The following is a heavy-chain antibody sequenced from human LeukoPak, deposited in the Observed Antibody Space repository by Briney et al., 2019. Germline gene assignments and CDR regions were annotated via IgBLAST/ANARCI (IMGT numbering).Heavy chain of an antibody. CDR3: ARGRPQFWVDY. V-gene: IGHV4-59*01. CDR2: IYYSGST. J-gene: IGHJ4*02. CDR1: GDSISRYY. D-gene: IGHD3-16*01. Sequence: SETLSLTCTVSGDSISRYYWSWIRQPPGKGLEWIGYIYYSGSTNYNPSLKSRVTISVDTSKNQFSLKLSSVTAADTAVYYCARGRPQFWVDYWGQGTLVTVSS.